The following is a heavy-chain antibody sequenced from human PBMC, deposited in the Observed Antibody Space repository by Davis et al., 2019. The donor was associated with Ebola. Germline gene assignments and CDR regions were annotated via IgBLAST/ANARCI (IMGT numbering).Heavy chain of an antibody. CDR3: ARGDCTNGVWCGYYYYGMDV. V-gene: IGHV1-69*13. CDR1: GGTFSSYA. Sequence: SVKVSCKASGGTFSSYAISWVRQAPGQGLEWMGGIIPIFGTANYAQKFQGRVTITADESTSTAYMVLSSLRCEDTAVYYCARGDCTNGVWCGYYYYGMDVWGKGTTVTVSS. D-gene: IGHD2-8*01. J-gene: IGHJ6*04. CDR2: IIPIFGTA.